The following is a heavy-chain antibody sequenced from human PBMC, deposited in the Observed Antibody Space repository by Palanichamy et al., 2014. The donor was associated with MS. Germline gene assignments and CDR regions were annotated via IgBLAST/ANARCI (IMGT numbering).Heavy chain of an antibody. CDR1: GDSISDYY. J-gene: IGHJ4*01. V-gene: IGHV4-59*08. D-gene: IGHD2-15*01. Sequence: QVQLQESGPGLVKPSETLSLSCSVSGDSISDYYWTWIRQSPGKGLEWVGYIYYSGDTKYNPSLKSRVAISIDTSRTQFSLRLTSVTAADTAVYYCARGYCSGGTCYSALVHWSRGTLVTVSS. CDR2: IYYSGDT. CDR3: ARGYCSGGTCYSALVH.